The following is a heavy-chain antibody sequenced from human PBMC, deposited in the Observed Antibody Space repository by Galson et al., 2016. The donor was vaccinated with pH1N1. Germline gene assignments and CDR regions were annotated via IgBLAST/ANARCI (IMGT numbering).Heavy chain of an antibody. CDR3: ARISDGGNDEGEPYYFEL. Sequence: ETLSLTCTVSGYSIRSGSYWGWVRQSPGKGLEWIASIYHSGSTYSNVALKSRLSISVDTARNKFSLELGSVTAADTAFYYCARISDGGNDEGEPYYFELWRPGTLGTVSS. J-gene: IGHJ4*02. D-gene: IGHD1-26*01. V-gene: IGHV4-38-2*02. CDR2: IYHSGST. CDR1: GYSIRSGSY.